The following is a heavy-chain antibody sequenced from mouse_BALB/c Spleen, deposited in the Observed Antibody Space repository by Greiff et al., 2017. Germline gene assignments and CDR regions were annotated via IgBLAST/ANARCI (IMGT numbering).Heavy chain of an antibody. J-gene: IGHJ4*01. V-gene: IGHV5-6-5*01. CDR1: GFTFSSYA. Sequence: EVQLVESGGGLVKPGGSLKLSCAASGFTFSSYAMSWVRQTPEKRLEWVASISSGGSTYYPDSVKGRFTISRDNARNILYLQMSSLRSEDTAMYYCAREGGNYEGYAMDYWGQGTSVTVSS. D-gene: IGHD2-1*01. CDR2: ISSGGST. CDR3: AREGGNYEGYAMDY.